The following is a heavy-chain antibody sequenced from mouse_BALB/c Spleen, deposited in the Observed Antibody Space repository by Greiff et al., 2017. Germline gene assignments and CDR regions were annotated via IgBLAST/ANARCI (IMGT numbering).Heavy chain of an antibody. CDR1: GYTFTSYW. D-gene: IGHD1-1*01. J-gene: IGHJ4*01. CDR2: IDPSDSYT. CDR3: ARGNYYGSSYAMDY. V-gene: IGHV1-69*02. Sequence: QVQLQQPGAELVKPGASVKLSCKASGYTFTSYWMHWVKQRPGQGLEWIGEIDPSDSYTNYNQKFKGKATLTVDKSSSTAYMQLSSLTSEDSAVYYCARGNYYGSSYAMDYWGQGTSVTVSS.